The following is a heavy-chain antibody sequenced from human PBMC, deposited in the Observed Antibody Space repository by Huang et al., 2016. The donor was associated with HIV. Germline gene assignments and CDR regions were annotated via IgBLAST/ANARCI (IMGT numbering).Heavy chain of an antibody. V-gene: IGHV4-39*02. CDR3: ARGIWHVVVVTTTVFDD. Sequence: QLQLQESGPGPVKPSETLSLTCSVSGDSISNSDYFWGWIRQPPGKGLEWIGSIYYGGRTYDKSSLKSRVTISVDTAKNQFSLKLSSVTAADTAVYYCARGIWHVVVVTTTVFDDWGQGTLVTVSS. CDR1: GDSISNSDYF. D-gene: IGHD2-21*02. CDR2: IYYGGRT. J-gene: IGHJ4*02.